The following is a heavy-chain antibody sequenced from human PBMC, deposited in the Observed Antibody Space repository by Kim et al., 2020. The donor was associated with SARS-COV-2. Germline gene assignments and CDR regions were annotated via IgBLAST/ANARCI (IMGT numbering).Heavy chain of an antibody. D-gene: IGHD6-19*01. Sequence: PSLSGRVTRSVDTSKNQFSLKLSSVTAADTAVYYCARRGEVAGTPYYFDYWGQGTLVTVSS. CDR3: ARRGEVAGTPYYFDY. V-gene: IGHV4-34*01. J-gene: IGHJ4*02.